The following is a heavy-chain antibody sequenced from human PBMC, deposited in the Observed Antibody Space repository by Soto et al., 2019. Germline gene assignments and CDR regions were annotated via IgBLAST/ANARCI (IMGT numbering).Heavy chain of an antibody. D-gene: IGHD4-17*01. Sequence: PGGSLRLSCAASGFTFSSYAMHWVRQAPGKGLEWVAVISYDGSNKYYADSVKGRFTISRDNSKNTLYLQMNSLRAEDTAVYYCARADDYPPAFDIWGQGTMVTVSS. J-gene: IGHJ3*02. CDR3: ARADDYPPAFDI. V-gene: IGHV3-30-3*01. CDR1: GFTFSSYA. CDR2: ISYDGSNK.